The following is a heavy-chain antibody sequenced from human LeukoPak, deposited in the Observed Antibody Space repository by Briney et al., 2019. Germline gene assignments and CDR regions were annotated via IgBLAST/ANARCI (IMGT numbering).Heavy chain of an antibody. Sequence: PSETLSLTCAVYGGSFSGYYWSWIRQPPGKGLEWIGEINHSGSTNYNPSLKSRVTISVDTSKNQFSLKLSSVTAADTAVYYCASISSGWYGYWGRGTLVTVSS. J-gene: IGHJ4*02. CDR2: INHSGST. CDR3: ASISSGWYGY. D-gene: IGHD6-19*01. V-gene: IGHV4-34*01. CDR1: GGSFSGYY.